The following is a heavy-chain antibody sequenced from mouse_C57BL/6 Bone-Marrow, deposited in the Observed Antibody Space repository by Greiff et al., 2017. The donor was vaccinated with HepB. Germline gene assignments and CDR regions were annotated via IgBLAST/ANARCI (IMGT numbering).Heavy chain of an antibody. Sequence: VKLQQPGAELVKPGASVKMSCKASGYTFTSYWITWVKQRPGQGLEWIGDIYPGSGSTNYNEKFKSKATLTVDTSSSTAYMQLSSLTSEDSAVYYCARCYGNYPYFDYWGQGTTLTVSS. CDR3: ARCYGNYPYFDY. CDR2: IYPGSGST. V-gene: IGHV1-55*01. D-gene: IGHD2-1*01. J-gene: IGHJ2*01. CDR1: GYTFTSYW.